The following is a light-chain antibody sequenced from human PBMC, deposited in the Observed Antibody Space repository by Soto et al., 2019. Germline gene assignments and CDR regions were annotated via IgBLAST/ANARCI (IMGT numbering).Light chain of an antibody. V-gene: IGKV3-20*01. J-gene: IGKJ3*01. CDR3: QQYGSSPPVT. CDR1: QSVTGSY. CDR2: GAS. Sequence: EIVLTQSPGTLSLSPGERATHSCRASQSVTGSYLAWYQQKPGQAPRLLIYGASSSASGIPDRFSGSGSGTDFTLTISRLEPEDFAVYYCQQYGSSPPVTFGPGTKVD.